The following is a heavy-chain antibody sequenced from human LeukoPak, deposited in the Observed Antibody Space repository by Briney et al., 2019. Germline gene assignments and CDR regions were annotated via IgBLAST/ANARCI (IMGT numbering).Heavy chain of an antibody. Sequence: GGSLRLSCAASGFTFSSYSMNWVRQAPGKGLEWVSYISSSSSTIYYADSVKGRFTISRDNAKNSLYLQMNSLRAEDTAVYYCARDDRRTGRDYWGQGTLVTVSS. CDR2: ISSSSSTI. D-gene: IGHD7-27*01. V-gene: IGHV3-48*01. CDR1: GFTFSSYS. J-gene: IGHJ4*02. CDR3: ARDDRRTGRDY.